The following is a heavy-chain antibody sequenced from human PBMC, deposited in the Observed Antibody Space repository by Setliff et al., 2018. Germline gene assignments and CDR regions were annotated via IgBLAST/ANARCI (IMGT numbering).Heavy chain of an antibody. CDR2: VYYSGTA. V-gene: IGHV4-59*12. CDR1: DGSLSTYY. J-gene: IGHJ4*02. Sequence: PSETLSLTCTVSDGSLSTYYWSWIRQPPGKGLEFIGYVYYSGTANYSPSLRSRLTISVDTSKNQFSLKLSSVTAADTAVYYCARGLSYNFWSGYPYFDYWGQGTLVTVSS. D-gene: IGHD3-3*01. CDR3: ARGLSYNFWSGYPYFDY.